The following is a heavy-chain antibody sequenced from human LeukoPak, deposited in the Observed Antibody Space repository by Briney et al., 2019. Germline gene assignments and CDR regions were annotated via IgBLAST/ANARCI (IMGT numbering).Heavy chain of an antibody. CDR3: AREKSGTLTRAYYYIDV. D-gene: IGHD1-26*01. J-gene: IGHJ6*03. CDR2: PYSGVNA. CDR1: GDSMHSYY. V-gene: IGHV4-4*07. Sequence: KTSETLSLTCTVSGDSMHSYYWSWIRQSPEKGLEWSGRPYSGVNAYYNPSLQSRVTISVDKSNNQFSLDLASVTAADTALYCAREKSGTLTRAYYYIDVWGRGITVTVSS.